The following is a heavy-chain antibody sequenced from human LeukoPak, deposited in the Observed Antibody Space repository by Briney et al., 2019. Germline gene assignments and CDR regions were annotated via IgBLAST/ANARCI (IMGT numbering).Heavy chain of an antibody. V-gene: IGHV3-30*02. CDR3: AKDRESYYCSSTSCYLDY. CDR1: GFPLSRSA. D-gene: IGHD2-2*01. J-gene: IGHJ4*02. Sequence: GGSLRLSCAASGFPLSRSAMSWVRQAPGKGLEWVAFIRYDGSNKYYADSVKGRFTISRDNSKNTLYLQMNSLRAEDTAVYYCAKDRESYYCSSTSCYLDYWGQGTLVTVSS. CDR2: IRYDGSNK.